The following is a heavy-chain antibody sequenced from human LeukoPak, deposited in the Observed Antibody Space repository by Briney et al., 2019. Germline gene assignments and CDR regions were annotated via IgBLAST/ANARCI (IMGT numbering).Heavy chain of an antibody. V-gene: IGHV3-7*01. CDR3: ARVDLAGKLSYGMDV. D-gene: IGHD6-13*01. CDR1: GFTFSSYW. CDR2: IKQDGSEK. Sequence: PGGSLRLSCAASGFTFSSYWMSWVRQAPGKGLEWVANIKQDGSEKYYVDSVKGRFTISRDNAKNSLYLQMNSLRAEDTAVYYCARVDLAGKLSYGMDVWGQGTTVTVSS. J-gene: IGHJ6*02.